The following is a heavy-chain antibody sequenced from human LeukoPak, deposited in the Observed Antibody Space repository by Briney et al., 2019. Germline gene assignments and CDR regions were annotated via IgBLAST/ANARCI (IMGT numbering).Heavy chain of an antibody. CDR3: ARDRGGLPDY. CDR1: GFTYRDYG. CDR2: IRPDGTNR. J-gene: IGHJ4*02. Sequence: PGGSVRLFCGVCGFTYRDYGVQGVRGAPGKGWEWVAFIRPDGTNRQYADSVKRRFTISRDNAKNSLYLQLNSLRPEDTGLYYCARDRGGLPDYWGQGTLVTVSS. D-gene: IGHD4-23*01. V-gene: IGHV3-30*02.